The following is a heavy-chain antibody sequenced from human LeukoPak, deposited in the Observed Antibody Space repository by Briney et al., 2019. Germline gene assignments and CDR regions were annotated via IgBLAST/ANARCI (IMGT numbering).Heavy chain of an antibody. CDR3: ARAHYDFWSGNYYYYYMDV. CDR1: GGTFSSYA. Sequence: ASVKVSCKASGGTFSSYAISWVRQAPGQGLEWMGGIIPIFGTANYAQKFQGRVTITADESTSTAYMELSSLRSEDTAVYYCARAHYDFWSGNYYYYYMDVWGKGTTVTVSS. J-gene: IGHJ6*03. V-gene: IGHV1-69*13. D-gene: IGHD3-3*01. CDR2: IIPIFGTA.